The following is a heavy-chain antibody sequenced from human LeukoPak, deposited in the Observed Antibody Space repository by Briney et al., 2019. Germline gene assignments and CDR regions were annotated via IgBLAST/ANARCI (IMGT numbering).Heavy chain of an antibody. D-gene: IGHD3-9*01. J-gene: IGHJ4*02. Sequence: GGSLRLSCAASGFSFSTYWMHWVRQAPGEGLVWVSRINGDGSTTNYADSVKGRFTISRDNSKNTLYLQMNSLGADDTAVYYCAKWGDYDGLTGYCDTDCWGQGTLVTVSS. CDR3: AKWGDYDGLTGYCDTDC. CDR2: INGDGSTT. V-gene: IGHV3-74*01. CDR1: GFSFSTYW.